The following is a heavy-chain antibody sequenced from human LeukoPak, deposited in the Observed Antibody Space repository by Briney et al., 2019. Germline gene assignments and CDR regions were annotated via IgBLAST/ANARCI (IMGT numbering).Heavy chain of an antibody. V-gene: IGHV4-4*07. D-gene: IGHD1-7*01. Sequence: SETLSLTCTVSAGPINTYFWTWVRQPAGKRLEWIGRISGSGTAFYNPSLESRVTISLDTANYQLFLRMTSVSAADTAVYYCARGTELTRTSGHYSFDYWGQGTLVSVSS. J-gene: IGHJ4*02. CDR2: ISGSGTA. CDR1: AGPINTYF. CDR3: ARGTELTRTSGHYSFDY.